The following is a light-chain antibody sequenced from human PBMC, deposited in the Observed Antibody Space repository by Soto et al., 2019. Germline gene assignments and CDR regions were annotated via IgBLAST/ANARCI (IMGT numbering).Light chain of an antibody. V-gene: IGKV3-15*01. Sequence: EIVMTQSPATLSVSPGERATLSCRASQSVSNNLAWYQQKPGQAPRLLIYGASTRATGIPATFSGSGSGTEFTLTVSSLQSEDFAVYYCQQYNTWPRTFGHGTKVEIK. CDR3: QQYNTWPRT. CDR2: GAS. CDR1: QSVSNN. J-gene: IGKJ1*01.